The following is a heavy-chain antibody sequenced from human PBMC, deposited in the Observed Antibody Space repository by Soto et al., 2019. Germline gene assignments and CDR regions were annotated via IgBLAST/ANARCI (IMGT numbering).Heavy chain of an antibody. Sequence: QVRLQESGPGLVKPSETLSLTCTVSGGSISSYYWSWIRQPPGKGLEWIGYIYYSGSTNYNPSLKSRVTISVDTSKNQFSLKLSSVTAADTAVYYCARHDSSGYYLWGQGTLVTVSS. V-gene: IGHV4-59*08. CDR2: IYYSGST. CDR1: GGSISSYY. J-gene: IGHJ5*02. D-gene: IGHD3-22*01. CDR3: ARHDSSGYYL.